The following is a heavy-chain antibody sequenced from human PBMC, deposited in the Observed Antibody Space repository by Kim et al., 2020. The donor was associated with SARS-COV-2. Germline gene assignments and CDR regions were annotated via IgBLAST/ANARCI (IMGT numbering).Heavy chain of an antibody. Sequence: SETLSLTCTVSGGSINSRSYSWGRIHLPPGKGLEWIGSISYSGSTYYNPSLKSRVTISVDTSKNQFSLKLNSVTAADTAVYYCARLRYGSGSYFYGMDVWGQGTTVTVSS. CDR2: ISYSGST. V-gene: IGHV4-39*01. J-gene: IGHJ6*02. D-gene: IGHD3-10*01. CDR3: ARLRYGSGSYFYGMDV. CDR1: GGSINSRSYS.